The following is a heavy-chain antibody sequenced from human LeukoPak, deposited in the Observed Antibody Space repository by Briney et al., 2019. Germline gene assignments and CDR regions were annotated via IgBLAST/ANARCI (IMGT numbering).Heavy chain of an antibody. Sequence: SETLSLTCAVYGGSFSGYYWSWIRQPPGKGLEWIGEINHSGSTNYNPSLKSRVTISVDTSKNQFSLKLSSVTAADTAVYYCARGSNPRSFDYWGQGTLVTVSS. CDR3: ARGSNPRSFDY. CDR2: INHSGST. CDR1: GGSFSGYY. D-gene: IGHD1-14*01. J-gene: IGHJ4*02. V-gene: IGHV4-34*01.